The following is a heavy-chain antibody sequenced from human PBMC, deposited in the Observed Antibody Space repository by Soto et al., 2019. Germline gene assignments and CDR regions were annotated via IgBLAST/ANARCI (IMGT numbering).Heavy chain of an antibody. CDR3: ARGTIFGVVIPPPKYYYYYSGMDV. CDR2: IYYSGST. D-gene: IGHD3-3*01. V-gene: IGHV4-59*01. J-gene: IGHJ6*02. Sequence: LETLSLTCSVSGGSISSYYLSWIRQPPGKGLEWIGYIYYSGSTNYNPSLKSRVTISVDTSKNQFSLKLSSVTAADTAVYYCARGTIFGVVIPPPKYYYYYSGMDVWGQGTPVTVSS. CDR1: GGSISSYY.